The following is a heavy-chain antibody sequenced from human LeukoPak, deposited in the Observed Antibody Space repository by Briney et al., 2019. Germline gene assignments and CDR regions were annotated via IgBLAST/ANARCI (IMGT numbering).Heavy chain of an antibody. CDR2: ISAYNGNT. J-gene: IGHJ5*02. CDR1: GYTFTSYD. Sequence: ASVKVSCKASGYTFTSYDINWVRQATGQGLEWMGWISAYNGNTNYAQKLQGRVTMTTDTSTSTAYMELRSLRSDDTAVYYCARDLPLYDFWSGYYTNWFDPWGQGTLVTVSS. D-gene: IGHD3-3*01. V-gene: IGHV1-18*01. CDR3: ARDLPLYDFWSGYYTNWFDP.